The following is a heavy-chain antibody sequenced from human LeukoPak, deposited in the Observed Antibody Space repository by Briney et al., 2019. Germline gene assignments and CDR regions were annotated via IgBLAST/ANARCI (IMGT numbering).Heavy chain of an antibody. CDR3: ARDLGGVIVPLFDFDY. CDR2: INPNSGGT. J-gene: IGHJ4*02. D-gene: IGHD3-16*02. V-gene: IGHV1-2*02. Sequence: VASVKVSCKASGYTFTGYYMHWVRQAPGQGLEWMGWINPNSGGTNYAQKFQGRVTMTRDTSISIAYMELSRLRSDDTAVYYCARDLGGVIVPLFDFDYWGQGTLVTVSS. CDR1: GYTFTGYY.